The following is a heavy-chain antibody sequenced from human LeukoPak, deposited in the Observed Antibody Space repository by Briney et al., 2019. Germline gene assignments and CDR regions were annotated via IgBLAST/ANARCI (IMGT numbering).Heavy chain of an antibody. D-gene: IGHD7-27*01. CDR1: SGSISSGSYY. CDR2: IYSSGRT. CDR3: ARGPHYALGIYFDY. J-gene: IGHJ4*02. V-gene: IGHV4-61*02. Sequence: PSETLSLTCTVSSGSISSGSYYWSWIRQPAGKGQEWIGRIYSSGRTDYNPSLKSRVTMSVDTSKNQFSLKLNSVTAADTAVYYCARGPHYALGIYFDYWGQGTLVTVSS.